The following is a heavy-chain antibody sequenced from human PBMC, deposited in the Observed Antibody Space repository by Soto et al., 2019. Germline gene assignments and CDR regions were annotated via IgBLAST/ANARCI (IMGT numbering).Heavy chain of an antibody. CDR3: ARGRNHCSGGSCYSDWFDP. J-gene: IGHJ5*02. CDR2: MNPNTGNT. D-gene: IGHD2-15*01. CDR1: GYTFTSSD. Sequence: QVQLVQSGAEVKKPGASVRVSCKASGYTFTSSDVYWVRQATGQGLELMGWMNPNTGNTGYAQKIQGRATMTRNTSISRAYMELSSLRSEDTAVYYCARGRNHCSGGSCYSDWFDPWGQGTPVTVSS. V-gene: IGHV1-8*01.